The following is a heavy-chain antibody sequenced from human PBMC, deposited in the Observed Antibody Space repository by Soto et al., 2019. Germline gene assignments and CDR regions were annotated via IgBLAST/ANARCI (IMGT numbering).Heavy chain of an antibody. D-gene: IGHD1-1*01. J-gene: IGHJ4*02. V-gene: IGHV3-66*01. Sequence: GGSLILSCSASGFTVSNNYVRWVRQAPGKGLEWVSLIFSNGDTRYADSVKGRFTISRDSSSNTLYLQMNSLRVEDTAVYYCARDGTYNWVGGQGIQVTVSS. CDR2: IFSNGDT. CDR3: ARDGTYNWV. CDR1: GFTVSNNY.